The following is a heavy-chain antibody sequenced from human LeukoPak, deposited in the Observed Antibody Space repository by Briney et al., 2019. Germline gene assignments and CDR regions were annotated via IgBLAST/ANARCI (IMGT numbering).Heavy chain of an antibody. D-gene: IGHD3-3*01. CDR3: AKDKSPNFWSGYGEFDY. CDR1: GFIFKSYG. V-gene: IGHV3-23*05. CDR2: IYTNGRT. J-gene: IGHJ4*02. Sequence: GGSLRLSCVASGFIFKSYGMNWVRQAPGKGLEWVSGIYTNGRTRYADSVNGRFTISRDNSKNTLFLQMHSLRVEDTAVYYCAKDKSPNFWSGYGEFDYWGQGTLVTVSS.